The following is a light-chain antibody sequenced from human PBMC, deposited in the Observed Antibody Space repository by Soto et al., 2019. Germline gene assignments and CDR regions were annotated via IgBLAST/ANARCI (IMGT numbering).Light chain of an antibody. CDR1: QSISSY. Sequence: DIQMTQSPSSLSASVGDRATLSCRASQSISSYLNLYQQKPGKAPKLLIYAAPSLQSGVPSRFSGSGSGKDFTLTISSLQPEDFATYYCQQYNSYPLTFGGGTKVDIK. CDR2: AAP. V-gene: IGKV1-39*01. J-gene: IGKJ4*01. CDR3: QQYNSYPLT.